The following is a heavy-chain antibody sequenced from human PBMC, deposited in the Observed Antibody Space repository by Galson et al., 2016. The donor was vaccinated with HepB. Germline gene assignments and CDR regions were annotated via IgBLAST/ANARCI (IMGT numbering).Heavy chain of an antibody. CDR1: GDSVSSNSAA. CDR2: TYYRSRWFN. CDR3: ARDNKLVTGDYENYSYYYYMDV. Sequence: CAISGDSVSSNSAAWNWIRQSPSRGLEWLGRTYYRSRWFNDYAVSVKSRITINPDTSKNQLSLKLIPVTAADTAIDYCARDNKLVTGDYENYSYYYYMDVWGRGTTVTVSS. D-gene: IGHD4-17*01. V-gene: IGHV6-1*01. J-gene: IGHJ6*03.